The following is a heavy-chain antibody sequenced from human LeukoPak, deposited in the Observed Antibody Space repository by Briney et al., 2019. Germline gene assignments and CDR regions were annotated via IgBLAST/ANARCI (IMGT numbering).Heavy chain of an antibody. D-gene: IGHD3-22*01. CDR2: ISSSGSTI. V-gene: IGHV3-11*01. CDR1: GFTFSDYY. J-gene: IGHJ4*02. Sequence: KTGGSLRLSCAASGFTFSDYYMSWIRRAPGKGLEWVSYISSSGSTIYYADSVKGRFTISRDNAKNSLYLQMNSLRAEDTAVYYCARDQDSSGYSEPNIDYWGQGTLVTVSS. CDR3: ARDQDSSGYSEPNIDY.